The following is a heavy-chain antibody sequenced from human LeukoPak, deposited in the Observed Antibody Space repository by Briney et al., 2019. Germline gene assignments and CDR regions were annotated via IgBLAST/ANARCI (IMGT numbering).Heavy chain of an antibody. D-gene: IGHD5-18*01. Sequence: ASVRVSCKASGYTFTTRYYMHWVRQAPGQGLEWIGIINTSGGGTNYAQKFQGRVTMTRDTSISTAYMELSRLRSDDTAVYYCARDVDTAMVTDYWGQGTLVTVSS. CDR2: INTSGGGT. CDR3: ARDVDTAMVTDY. J-gene: IGHJ4*02. CDR1: GYTFTTRYY. V-gene: IGHV1-2*02.